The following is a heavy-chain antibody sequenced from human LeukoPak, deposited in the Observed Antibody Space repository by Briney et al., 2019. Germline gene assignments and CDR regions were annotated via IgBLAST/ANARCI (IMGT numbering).Heavy chain of an antibody. CDR3: ASLSEYCSAGSCYFGWFDP. V-gene: IGHV4-59*01. CDR2: MYYSGST. Sequence: PSETLSLTCSVSGGSISSYYWSWIRQPPGKGLEWIGYMYYSGSTNYNPSLKSRVTMSVDTSKNQFSLKLNSVTAADTAVYYCASLSEYCSAGSCYFGWFDPWGQGTLVTVSS. CDR1: GGSISSYY. J-gene: IGHJ5*02. D-gene: IGHD2-15*01.